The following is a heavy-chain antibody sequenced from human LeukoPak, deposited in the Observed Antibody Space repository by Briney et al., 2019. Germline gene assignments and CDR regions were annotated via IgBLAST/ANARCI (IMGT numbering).Heavy chain of an antibody. V-gene: IGHV4-39*06. Sequence: SETLSLTCTVSSGSITTSLYYWGWIRQPPGKGLEWIASIFYTGNTYYNPSLKSRVTISVDTSKNQFPLKLISVTAADTAVYYCARLYRKTYKWNDQPDYWGQGTLVTVSS. J-gene: IGHJ4*02. D-gene: IGHD1-20*01. CDR3: ARLYRKTYKWNDQPDY. CDR1: SGSITTSLYY. CDR2: IFYTGNT.